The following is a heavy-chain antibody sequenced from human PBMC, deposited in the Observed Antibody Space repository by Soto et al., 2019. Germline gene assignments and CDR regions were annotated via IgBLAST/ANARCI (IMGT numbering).Heavy chain of an antibody. J-gene: IGHJ4*02. D-gene: IGHD4-17*01. CDR3: ARCGPDYGPIY. V-gene: IGHV4-59*08. CDR2: IYYSGST. Sequence: SETLSLTCTVSGGSISSYYWSWIRQPPGKGLEWIGYIYYSGSTNYNPSLKSRVTISVDTSKNQFSLKLSSVTAADTAVYYCARCGPDYGPIYWGQGTLVTVSS. CDR1: GGSISSYY.